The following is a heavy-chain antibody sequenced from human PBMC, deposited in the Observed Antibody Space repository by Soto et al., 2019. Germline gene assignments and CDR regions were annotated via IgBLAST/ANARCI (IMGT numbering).Heavy chain of an antibody. CDR3: ARDRGIIAAAGYYYYYGMDV. D-gene: IGHD6-13*01. J-gene: IGHJ6*02. Sequence: SETLSLTCTVSGGSISSYYWSWIRQPPGKGLEWIGYIYYSGSTNYNPSLKSRVTISVDTSKNQFSLKLSSVTAADTAVYYCARDRGIIAAAGYYYYYGMDVWGQGTTVTVSS. CDR1: GGSISSYY. CDR2: IYYSGST. V-gene: IGHV4-59*01.